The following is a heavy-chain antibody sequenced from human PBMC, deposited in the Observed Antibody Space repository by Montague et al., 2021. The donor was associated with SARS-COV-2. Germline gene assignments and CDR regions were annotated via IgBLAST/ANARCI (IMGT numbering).Heavy chain of an antibody. CDR2: INKRGNT. Sequence: SETLSLTCTVSGDSISSSSYYWGWIRQPPGKGLEWIGSINKRGNTYNNPSLRSRVSISVDTSKNQFSLNVRSVTAADTGLFYCVRVTHPRSAWPYYMDVWGKGTTVTV. CDR1: GDSISSSSYY. V-gene: IGHV4-39*01. D-gene: IGHD4-11*01. CDR3: VRVTHPRSAWPYYMDV. J-gene: IGHJ6*03.